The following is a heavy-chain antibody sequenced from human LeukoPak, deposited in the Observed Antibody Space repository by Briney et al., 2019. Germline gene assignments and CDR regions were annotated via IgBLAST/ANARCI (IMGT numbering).Heavy chain of an antibody. CDR3: ARVKEHFYYYYAMDV. V-gene: IGHV7-4-1*02. CDR2: INTNTRNP. J-gene: IGHJ6*02. Sequence: ASVKVSCKASGYMFRSYALRWMRQAPGQGLEWMGWINTNTRNPTYAQGFTGRFVFSLDTSVSTAFLQISSLKAEDTAVYYCARVKEHFYYYYAMDVWGQGTTVAVSS. D-gene: IGHD1/OR15-1a*01. CDR1: GYMFRSYA.